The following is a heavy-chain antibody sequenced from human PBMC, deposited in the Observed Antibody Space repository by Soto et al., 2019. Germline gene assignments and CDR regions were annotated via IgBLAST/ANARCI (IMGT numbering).Heavy chain of an antibody. D-gene: IGHD3-10*01. J-gene: IGHJ4*02. CDR3: AHHPYYGLGSYSFDS. CDR2: IYWDDDK. V-gene: IGHV2-5*02. CDR1: GFSLTTSGVG. Sequence: QITLKESGPTLVRPTQTLTLTCTFSGFSLTTSGVGVGWIRQPPGKALEWLAVIYWDDDKRYSSSLKSRLTTXXDXSXTQVVLTMTHMDPVDTATYYCAHHPYYGLGSYSFDSWGQGTLVTVSS.